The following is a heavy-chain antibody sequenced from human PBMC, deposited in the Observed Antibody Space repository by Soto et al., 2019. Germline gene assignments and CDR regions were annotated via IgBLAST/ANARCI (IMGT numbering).Heavy chain of an antibody. CDR1: GFTFSSYS. Sequence: EVQLVESGGGLVKPGGSLTLYCAASGFTFSSYSMNWVRQAPGKGLEWVSSVTSSSSYIYYADSVKGRFTISRDNAKNSLYLQMNSLRPEDTAVYYCARDEEARPYFYGMDVWGQGTTVTVSS. CDR3: ARDEEARPYFYGMDV. CDR2: VTSSSSYI. D-gene: IGHD6-6*01. V-gene: IGHV3-21*01. J-gene: IGHJ6*02.